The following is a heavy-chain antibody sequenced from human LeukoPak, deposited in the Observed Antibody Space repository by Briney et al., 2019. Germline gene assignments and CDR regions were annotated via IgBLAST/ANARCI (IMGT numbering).Heavy chain of an antibody. J-gene: IGHJ4*02. CDR3: ARDRQWELSSYFDY. CDR2: ISYDGSNK. D-gene: IGHD1-26*01. V-gene: IGHV3-30-3*01. CDR1: GFTFSSYA. Sequence: QXGGSLRLSCAASGFTFSSYAMHWVRQAPGKGLEWVAVISYDGSNKYYADSVKGRFTISRDNSKNTLYLQMNSLRAEDTAVYYCARDRQWELSSYFDYWGQGTLVTVSS.